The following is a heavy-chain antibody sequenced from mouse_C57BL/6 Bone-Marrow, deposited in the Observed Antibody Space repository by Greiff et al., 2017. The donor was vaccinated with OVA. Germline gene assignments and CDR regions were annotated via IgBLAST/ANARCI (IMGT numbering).Heavy chain of an antibody. J-gene: IGHJ2*01. CDR3: ARGDYGNYFYAMDY. CDR2: IDPSDSYT. D-gene: IGHD2-1*01. V-gene: IGHV1-59*01. Sequence: VQLQQPGAELVRPGTSVKLSCKASGYTFTSYWMHWVKQRPGQGLEWIGVIDPSDSYTNYNQKFKGKATLTVDTSSSTAYMQLSSLTSEDSAVYYCARGDYGNYFYAMDYWGQGTTLTVSS. CDR1: GYTFTSYW.